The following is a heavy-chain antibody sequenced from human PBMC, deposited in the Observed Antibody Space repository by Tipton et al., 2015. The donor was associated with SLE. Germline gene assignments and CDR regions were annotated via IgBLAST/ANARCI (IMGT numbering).Heavy chain of an antibody. CDR2: INHSGST. CDR3: ASVPGDGY. D-gene: IGHD3-10*01. CDR1: GGSFSGYY. J-gene: IGHJ4*02. V-gene: IGHV4-34*01. Sequence: LRLSCAVYGGSFSGYYWSWIRQPPGKGLEWIGEINHSGSTNYNPSLKSRVIISVDTSKNQSSLKLSSVTAADTAVYYCASVPGDGYWGQGTLVTVSS.